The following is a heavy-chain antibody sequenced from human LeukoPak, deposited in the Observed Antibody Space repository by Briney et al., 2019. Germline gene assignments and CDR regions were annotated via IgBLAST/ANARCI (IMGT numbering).Heavy chain of an antibody. CDR2: INSDGSST. CDR3: AREHPKYYYDSSGYFGTDAFDI. CDR1: GFTFSSYW. Sequence: PGRSLRLSCAASGFTFSSYWMHWVRQAPGKGLVWVSRINSDGSSTSYADSVKGRFTISRDNAKNTLYLQMNSLRAEDTAVYYCAREHPKYYYDSSGYFGTDAFDIWGQGTMVTVSS. D-gene: IGHD3-22*01. J-gene: IGHJ3*02. V-gene: IGHV3-74*01.